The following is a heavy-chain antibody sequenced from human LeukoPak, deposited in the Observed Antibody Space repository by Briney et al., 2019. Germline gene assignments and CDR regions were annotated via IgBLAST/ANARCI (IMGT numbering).Heavy chain of an antibody. CDR2: IYTSGST. Sequence: SQTLSLTCTVSGGSISSGSYYWSWIRQPAGKGLEWIGRIYTSGSTNYNPSLKSRVTISVDTSKNQFSLKLSSVTAADTAVYYCARGWGSYDSSGYHVLDAFDIWGQGTMVTVSS. D-gene: IGHD3-22*01. J-gene: IGHJ3*02. V-gene: IGHV4-61*02. CDR3: ARGWGSYDSSGYHVLDAFDI. CDR1: GGSISSGSYY.